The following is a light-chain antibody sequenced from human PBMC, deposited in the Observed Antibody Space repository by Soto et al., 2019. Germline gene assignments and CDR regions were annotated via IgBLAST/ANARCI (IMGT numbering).Light chain of an antibody. J-gene: IGKJ5*01. CDR1: QNVTSN. Sequence: EIVMTQSPATLSVSPGERVTLSCRASQNVTSNLAWYQQKPGQAPRLLIYVASYRATGIPARFSGSGSGTEYTLTISNLQAEDFAVHYCQQFNNWPHTFGQGTRLDI. CDR2: VAS. V-gene: IGKV3-15*01. CDR3: QQFNNWPHT.